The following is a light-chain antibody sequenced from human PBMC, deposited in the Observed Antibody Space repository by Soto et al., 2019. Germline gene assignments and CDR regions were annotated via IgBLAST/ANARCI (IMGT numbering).Light chain of an antibody. CDR3: QQYGSSPT. CDR2: GAS. CDR1: QSVSRSY. Sequence: EIVLTQSPDTLSLSPGERATLSCRASQSVSRSYFSWYQQKPGQAPRLLMYGASRRATGIPDRFSGSGSGTDSTLTISRLEPEDFAVYYCQQYGSSPTFGGGTKVDI. J-gene: IGKJ4*01. V-gene: IGKV3-20*01.